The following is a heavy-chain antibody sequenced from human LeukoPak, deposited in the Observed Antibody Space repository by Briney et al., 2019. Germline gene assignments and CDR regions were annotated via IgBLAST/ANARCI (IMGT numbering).Heavy chain of an antibody. Sequence: PSETLSLTCTVSGGSISSYYWSWIRQPPGKGLEWIGYIYYSGSTNYNPSLKSRVTISVDTSKNQFSLKLSSVTAADTAVYYCARAVHGRTADYMDVWGKGTTVTISS. CDR3: ARAVHGRTADYMDV. J-gene: IGHJ6*03. D-gene: IGHD1-1*01. CDR2: IYYSGST. V-gene: IGHV4-59*01. CDR1: GGSISSYY.